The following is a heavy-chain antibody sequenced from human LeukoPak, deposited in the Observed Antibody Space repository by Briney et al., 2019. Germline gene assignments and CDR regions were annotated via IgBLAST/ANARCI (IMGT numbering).Heavy chain of an antibody. CDR1: GGTFSSYA. Sequence: ASVKVSCKAYGGTFSSYAISWVRQAPGQGLEWMGGIIPIFGTANYAQKFQGRVTITTDESTSTAYMELSSLRSEDTAVYYCARFDGYCSSTSCAPGYFDYWGQGTLVTVSS. CDR2: IIPIFGTA. J-gene: IGHJ4*02. CDR3: ARFDGYCSSTSCAPGYFDY. V-gene: IGHV1-69*05. D-gene: IGHD2-2*03.